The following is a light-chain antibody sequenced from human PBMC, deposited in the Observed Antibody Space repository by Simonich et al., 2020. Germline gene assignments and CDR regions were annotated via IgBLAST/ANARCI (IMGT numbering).Light chain of an antibody. CDR3: QVWDSSSDHLV. CDR2: DDS. V-gene: IGLV3-21*03. CDR1: NIGSTS. Sequence: SYVLTQPPSVSVDQGKTARITCGGNNIGSTSVHWYQQKPGQAHVLVVYDDSDRPSGIPGRFAGAESGNTATLTISRGEAGDEADYYCQVWDSSSDHLVFGGGTKLTVL. J-gene: IGLJ2*01.